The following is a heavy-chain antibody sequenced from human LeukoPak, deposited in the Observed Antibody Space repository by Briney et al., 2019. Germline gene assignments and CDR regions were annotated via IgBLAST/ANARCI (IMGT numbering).Heavy chain of an antibody. CDR3: IRAREGGWYFDL. J-gene: IGHJ2*01. V-gene: IGHV6-1*01. Sequence: SQTLSLTCAISGDSVSSNSAAWNWIRQSPSRGLEWLGRTYYRSKWSNDYAGSVKSRIIINPDTSKNQFSLQLNSVTPEDTAVYYCIRAREGGWYFDLWGRGTLVTVSS. D-gene: IGHD1-26*01. CDR2: TYYRSKWSN. CDR1: GDSVSSNSAA.